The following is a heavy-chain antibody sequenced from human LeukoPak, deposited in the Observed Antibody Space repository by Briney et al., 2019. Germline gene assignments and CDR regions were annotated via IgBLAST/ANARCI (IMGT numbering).Heavy chain of an antibody. CDR2: IKSKTDGGTT. CDR1: GFTFSNAW. J-gene: IGHJ3*02. D-gene: IGHD1-14*01. CDR3: ANPARADAFDI. Sequence: GGSLRLSCAASGFTFSNAWMSWVRQAPGKGLEWVGRIKSKTDGGTTDYAAPVKGRFTISRDNSKNTLYLQMNSLRAEDTAVYYCANPARADAFDIWGQGTMITVSS. V-gene: IGHV3-15*01.